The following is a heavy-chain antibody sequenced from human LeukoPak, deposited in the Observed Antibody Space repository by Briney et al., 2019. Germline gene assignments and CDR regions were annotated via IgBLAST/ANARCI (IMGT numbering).Heavy chain of an antibody. CDR1: GLAFSAYK. CDR2: ISTDGYTT. Sequence: GGSLRLSCAASGLAFSAYKMHWVHQAPRKGLVWVSRISTDGYTTDYADFVQGRFTASRDNTKNTWSLEMNSPRAEDTAVYYCVVGGSPGYWGQGTLITVSS. CDR3: VVGGSPGY. J-gene: IGHJ4*02. V-gene: IGHV3-74*01. D-gene: IGHD2-15*01.